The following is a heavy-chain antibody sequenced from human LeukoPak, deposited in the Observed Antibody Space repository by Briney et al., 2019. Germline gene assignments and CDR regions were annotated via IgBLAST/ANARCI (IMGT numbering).Heavy chain of an antibody. D-gene: IGHD7-27*01. Sequence: GGSLRLSCAASGFTFSSYAMHWVRQPPGKGLEWVAVISYDGSNKYYADSVKGRFTISRDNSKNTLYLQMNSLRAEDTAVYYCARDKRTGDSYFDSWGQGTLVTVSS. CDR2: ISYDGSNK. J-gene: IGHJ4*02. CDR3: ARDKRTGDSYFDS. CDR1: GFTFSSYA. V-gene: IGHV3-30*04.